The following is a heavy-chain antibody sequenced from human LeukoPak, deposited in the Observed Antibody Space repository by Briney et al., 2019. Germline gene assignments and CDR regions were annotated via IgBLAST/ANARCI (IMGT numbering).Heavy chain of an antibody. V-gene: IGHV3-30*18. CDR2: ISYDGSNK. CDR1: GFTFSSYG. D-gene: IGHD1-26*01. J-gene: IGHJ4*02. CDR3: AKEGGGALDY. Sequence: PGRSLRLSCAASGFTFSSYGMHWVRQAPGKGLEWVAVISYDGSNKYYADSVKGRFTISRDNSKNTLYLQMNGLRAEDTAVYYCAKEGGGALDYWGQGTLVTVSS.